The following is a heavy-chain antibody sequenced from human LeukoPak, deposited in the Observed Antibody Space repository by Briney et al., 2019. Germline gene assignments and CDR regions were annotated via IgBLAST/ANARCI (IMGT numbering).Heavy chain of an antibody. CDR2: IYPRDSRT. D-gene: IGHD5-18*01. V-gene: IGHV5-51*01. J-gene: IGHJ4*02. CDR3: ARRTPRGYLDY. Sequence: HGESLKISCKGSGYSFSSYWIAWVRQMPGKGLEWMGIIYPRDSRTTYSPSFQGQVTISVDKSTSTAYLQWSSLKASDTAMYYCARRTPRGYLDYWGQGTLVTVSS. CDR1: GYSFSSYW.